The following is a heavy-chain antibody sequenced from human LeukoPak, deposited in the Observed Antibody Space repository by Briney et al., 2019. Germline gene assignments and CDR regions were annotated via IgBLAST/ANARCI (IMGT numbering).Heavy chain of an antibody. Sequence: GASVKVSCKASGYTFTSYYMHWVRQAPGQGLKWMGIMNPSGGSTSYAQKFQGRVTMTRDTSTSTVYMELSSLRSEDTAVYYCAAAYSSSSYFDYWGQGALVTVSS. CDR3: AAAYSSSSYFDY. D-gene: IGHD6-6*01. CDR2: MNPSGGST. V-gene: IGHV1-46*01. CDR1: GYTFTSYY. J-gene: IGHJ4*02.